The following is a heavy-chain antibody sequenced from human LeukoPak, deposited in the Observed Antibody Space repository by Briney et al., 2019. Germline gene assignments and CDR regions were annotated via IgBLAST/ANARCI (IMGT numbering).Heavy chain of an antibody. Sequence: GRSLRLSCAASGFTFDDYAMHWVRQAPGKGLEWVSGISWNSGSIGYADSVKGRFTISRDNAKNSLYLQMNSLRAEDTAVYYCARMAGGGSSWYGGYFDYWGQGTLVTVSS. CDR1: GFTFDDYA. CDR2: ISWNSGSI. V-gene: IGHV3-9*01. J-gene: IGHJ4*02. D-gene: IGHD6-13*01. CDR3: ARMAGGGSSWYGGYFDY.